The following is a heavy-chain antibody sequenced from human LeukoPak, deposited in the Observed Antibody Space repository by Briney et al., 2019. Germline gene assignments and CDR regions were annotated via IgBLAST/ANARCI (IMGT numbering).Heavy chain of an antibody. V-gene: IGHV3-30*02. J-gene: IGHJ4*02. Sequence: PGGSLRLSCAASGFTFSTYGMHWVRQAPGKGLEWVAFIQYDGSNKYYADSVKGRFTISRDNSKNTLYLQMNSLRAGDTAVYYCAKDRISYYYDSSGYFLFPDYWGQGTLVTVSS. CDR3: AKDRISYYYDSSGYFLFPDY. CDR2: IQYDGSNK. D-gene: IGHD3-22*01. CDR1: GFTFSTYG.